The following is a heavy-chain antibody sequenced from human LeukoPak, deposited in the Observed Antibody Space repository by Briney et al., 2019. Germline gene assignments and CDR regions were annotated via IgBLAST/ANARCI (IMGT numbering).Heavy chain of an antibody. J-gene: IGHJ4*02. CDR1: GGSFSGYY. D-gene: IGHD6-13*01. CDR2: IYYSGST. CDR3: ARIEGASIAAAGPFDY. Sequence: SETLSLTCAVYGGSFSGYYWTWIRQPPGKGLEWIGYIYYSGSTNYNPSLKSRVTISVDTSKNQFSLKLSSVTAADTAVYYCARIEGASIAAAGPFDYWGQGTLVTVSS. V-gene: IGHV4-59*08.